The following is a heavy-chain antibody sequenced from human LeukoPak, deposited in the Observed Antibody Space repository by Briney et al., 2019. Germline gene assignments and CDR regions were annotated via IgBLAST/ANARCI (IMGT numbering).Heavy chain of an antibody. V-gene: IGHV5-51*01. J-gene: IGHJ6*02. CDR3: ARHEYGIDV. CDR2: IYPGDSDT. Sequence: PGESLKISCQGSGYSFTSYWIAWVRQMPEKGLEWMGIIYPGDSDTRYSPSFQGQVTISADKSISTAYLQLSSLKASDTAIYYCARHEYGIDVWGQGTTVTVSS. CDR1: GYSFTSYW.